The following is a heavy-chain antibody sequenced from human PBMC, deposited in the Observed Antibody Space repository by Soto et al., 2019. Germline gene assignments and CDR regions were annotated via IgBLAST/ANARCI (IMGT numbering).Heavy chain of an antibody. D-gene: IGHD6-19*01. CDR1: GFIFSNAW. CDR3: RTQWLD. V-gene: IGHV3-15*01. CDR2: IKKKADGGTI. J-gene: IGHJ4*02. Sequence: EVQLVESGGGLVKPGGSLRLSCAASGFIFSNAWMSWVRQAPGKGLEWVGLIKKKADGGTIDYAAPLKGRFTISRDDSKNTLYLQMSSLKTEDTAVYYCRTQWLDWGQGTLVTVSS.